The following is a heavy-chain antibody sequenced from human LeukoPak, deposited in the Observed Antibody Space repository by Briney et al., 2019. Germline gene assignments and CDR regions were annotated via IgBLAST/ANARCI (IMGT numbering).Heavy chain of an antibody. J-gene: IGHJ6*02. Sequence: GGSLRLSCAASGFTFSSYSMNWVRQAPGKGLEWVSSISSSSSYTHYADSVKGRFTISRDNAKNSLCLQMNSLRAEDTAVYYCAGESTSYGMGVWGQGTTVTVSS. CDR1: GFTFSSYS. V-gene: IGHV3-21*01. D-gene: IGHD2-2*01. CDR3: AGESTSYGMGV. CDR2: ISSSSSYT.